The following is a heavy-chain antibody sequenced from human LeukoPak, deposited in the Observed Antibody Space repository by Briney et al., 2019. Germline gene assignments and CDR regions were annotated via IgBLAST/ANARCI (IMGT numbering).Heavy chain of an antibody. D-gene: IGHD5-24*01. CDR2: IYWDDDK. J-gene: IGHJ4*02. CDR1: GFSLNTSGVG. CDR3: AHSRRWLHNPLMGDFDY. Sequence: SGPTLVNPTQTLTLTCTFSGFSLNTSGVGVGWIRQPPGKALEWLALIYWDDDKRYSPSLKTRLTITKDTSKNQVVLTMTNMDPIYTDTCYCAHSRRWLHNPLMGDFDYWGQGTLVTVSS. V-gene: IGHV2-5*02.